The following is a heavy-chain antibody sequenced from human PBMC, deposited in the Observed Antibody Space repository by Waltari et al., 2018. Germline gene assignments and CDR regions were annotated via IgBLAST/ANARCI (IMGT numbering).Heavy chain of an antibody. J-gene: IGHJ4*02. CDR1: GFTFSSYA. D-gene: IGHD3-3*01. V-gene: IGHV3-23*01. Sequence: EVQLLESGGGLVQPGGSLRLSCEASGFTFSSYAMSWVRQVPGKGLEWVSAIRGSGGSTYYADSVKGRFTISRDNSKNTLYLQMNSLRAEDTAVYYCAKGLWSGYYYFDYWGQGTLVTVSS. CDR2: IRGSGGST. CDR3: AKGLWSGYYYFDY.